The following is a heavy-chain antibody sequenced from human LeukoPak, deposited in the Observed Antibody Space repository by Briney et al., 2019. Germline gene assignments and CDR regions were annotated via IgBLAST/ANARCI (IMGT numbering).Heavy chain of an antibody. CDR1: GGSISSYY. CDR3: ARVIGGSLCYYALDY. CDR2: IYTSGST. Sequence: SETLSLTCTVSGGSISSYYWSWIRQPAGKGLEWIGRIYTSGSTNYNPSLKSRLTMSVDTSKNQFSLNLSSVTGADTAVYYCARVIGGSLCYYALDYWGQGTLVTVSS. V-gene: IGHV4-4*07. J-gene: IGHJ4*02. D-gene: IGHD3-10*01.